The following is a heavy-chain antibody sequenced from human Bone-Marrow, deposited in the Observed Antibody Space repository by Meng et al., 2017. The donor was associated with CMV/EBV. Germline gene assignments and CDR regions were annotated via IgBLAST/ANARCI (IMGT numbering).Heavy chain of an antibody. CDR3: ARGTGVAPVDGMDV. Sequence: GESLKISCAASGFTFSSYAMHWVRQAPGKGLEWVAVISYDGSNKYYADSVKGRFTISRDNSKNTLYLQMNSLRAEDTAVNYCARGTGVAPVDGMDVWGQGTTVTVSS. CDR1: GFTFSSYA. CDR2: ISYDGSNK. D-gene: IGHD1-14*01. J-gene: IGHJ6*02. V-gene: IGHV3-30-3*01.